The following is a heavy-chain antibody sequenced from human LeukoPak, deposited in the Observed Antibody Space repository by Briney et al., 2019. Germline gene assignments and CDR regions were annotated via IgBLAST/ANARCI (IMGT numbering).Heavy chain of an antibody. V-gene: IGHV3-11*05. CDR2: ISSSSSST. CDR3: ARDFIHRSGEANY. Sequence: GGSLRLSCVASGFTFSDYYMSWIRQAPGKGLEWISYISSSSSSTNYADSVKGRFTISRDNPKSSLYLLMNSLRAEDTAMYYCARDFIHRSGEANYWGQGTLVTVSS. J-gene: IGHJ4*02. D-gene: IGHD3-22*01. CDR1: GFTFSDYY.